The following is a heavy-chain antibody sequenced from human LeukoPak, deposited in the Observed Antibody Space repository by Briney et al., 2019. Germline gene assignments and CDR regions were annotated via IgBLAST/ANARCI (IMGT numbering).Heavy chain of an antibody. Sequence: PSQTLSLTCSVSGGSISSASYYWSWIRQHPGKGLEWIGYIYYSGSTDYNPSLKGRIMISPDTSKNQFSLKLSSVTAADTAVYYCARVARGGWPNYYFDYWGQGTLVTVSS. CDR3: ARVARGGWPNYYFDY. CDR2: IYYSGST. CDR1: GGSISSASYY. J-gene: IGHJ4*02. V-gene: IGHV4-31*03. D-gene: IGHD6-19*01.